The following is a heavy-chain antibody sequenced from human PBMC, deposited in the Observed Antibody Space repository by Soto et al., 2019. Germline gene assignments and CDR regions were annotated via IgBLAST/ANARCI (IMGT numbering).Heavy chain of an antibody. CDR1: GGSISSYY. D-gene: IGHD5-18*01. CDR2: IYYSGST. J-gene: IGHJ4*02. CDR3: AIRYGSCFDY. V-gene: IGHV4-59*08. Sequence: QVQLQESGPGLVKPSETLSLTCTVSGGSISSYYWSWIRQPPGKGLEWIGYIYYSGSTNYNPSLKSRVTISVDTSKNQFSLKLSSVTAADTAVYYRAIRYGSCFDYWGQGTLVTVSS.